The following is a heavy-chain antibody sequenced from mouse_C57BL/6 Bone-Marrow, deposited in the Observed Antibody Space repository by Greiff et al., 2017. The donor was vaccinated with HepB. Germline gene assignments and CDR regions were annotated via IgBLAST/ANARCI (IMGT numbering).Heavy chain of an antibody. J-gene: IGHJ1*03. CDR3: ARGGCPTLDV. CDR1: GYTFTSYW. V-gene: IGHV1-69*01. Sequence: QVQLQQPGAVLVMPGASVKLSCKASGYTFTSYWMHWVKQRPGQGLEWIGEIDPSDSYTNYNQKFKGKSTLTVDKSSSTAYMQLSSLSSEDSAVYCGARGGCPTLDVWGTGTTVTVSS. D-gene: IGHD6-1*01. CDR2: IDPSDSYT.